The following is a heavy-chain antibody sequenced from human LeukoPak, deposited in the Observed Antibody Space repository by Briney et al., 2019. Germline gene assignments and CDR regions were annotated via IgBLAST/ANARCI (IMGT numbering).Heavy chain of an antibody. J-gene: IGHJ6*02. D-gene: IGHD7-27*01. CDR2: IKEDESQE. CDR1: GFSFSDSW. Sequence: GSLRLSCAASGFSFSDSWMSWVRQAPGKGPEWVANIKEDESQEHYADSVKGRFTVSRDNAKNSLFLQMNSLRVEDTAVYYCATYKNWVAGDVWGRGTTVSVSS. CDR3: ATYKNWVAGDV. V-gene: IGHV3-7*01.